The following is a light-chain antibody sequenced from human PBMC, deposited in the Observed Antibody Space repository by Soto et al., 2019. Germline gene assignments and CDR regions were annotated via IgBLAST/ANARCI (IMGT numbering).Light chain of an antibody. Sequence: QPVLTQPPSVSGSPGQSVSISCTGTSSDVGSYNRVSWYQQPPGTAPKLIIYDVNNRPSGVPDRFSGSKSGNTASLTISGLQAEDEADYYCSTYTTYTTVFGGGTKLTVL. V-gene: IGLV2-18*02. CDR2: DVN. CDR3: STYTTYTTV. J-gene: IGLJ2*01. CDR1: SSDVGSYNR.